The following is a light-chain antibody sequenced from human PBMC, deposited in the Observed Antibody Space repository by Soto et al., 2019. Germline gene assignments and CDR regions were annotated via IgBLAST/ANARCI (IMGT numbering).Light chain of an antibody. V-gene: IGKV1-5*01. CDR2: DAS. Sequence: DIQMTQSPSTVSASVGDRVTITCRASQSISSWLAWYQQKPGKAPKLLIYDASSLESGVPSRFSGSGSGTEFTLTISSLQPDDFATYYCQQYNSYPMYTFGQGTKVDIK. CDR1: QSISSW. J-gene: IGKJ2*01. CDR3: QQYNSYPMYT.